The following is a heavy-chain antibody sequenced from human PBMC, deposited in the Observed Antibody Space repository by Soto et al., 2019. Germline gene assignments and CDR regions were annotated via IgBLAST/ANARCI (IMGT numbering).Heavy chain of an antibody. V-gene: IGHV3-23*01. CDR2: ISGTGQNK. Sequence: GGSLRLSCAAPGFTFRSYAMNWVRQAPGKGLEWVSSISGTGQNKYYSDSVKGRFTISRDYSKDTLDLQLNSLRAEDTAIYYCAKGGEYSYTFDYWGQGALVTVSS. CDR3: AKGGEYSYTFDY. J-gene: IGHJ4*02. CDR1: GFTFRSYA. D-gene: IGHD5-18*01.